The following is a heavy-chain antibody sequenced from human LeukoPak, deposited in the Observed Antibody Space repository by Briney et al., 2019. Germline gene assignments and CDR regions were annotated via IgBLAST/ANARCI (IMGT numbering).Heavy chain of an antibody. Sequence: GGSLRLSCAASGFTFSSYSMNWVRQAPGKGLEWVSSISSSSSYIYYADSVKGRFTISRDNAKNSLYLQMNSLRAEDTAVYYCARGFWGYYYDSSYDYWGQGTLVTVSS. CDR3: ARGFWGYYYDSSYDY. J-gene: IGHJ4*02. CDR1: GFTFSSYS. V-gene: IGHV3-21*01. CDR2: ISSSSSYI. D-gene: IGHD3-22*01.